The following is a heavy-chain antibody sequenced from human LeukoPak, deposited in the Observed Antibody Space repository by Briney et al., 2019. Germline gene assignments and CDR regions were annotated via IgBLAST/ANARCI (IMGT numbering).Heavy chain of an antibody. CDR1: GFRFSNYW. D-gene: IGHD3-16*01. Sequence: GGSLRLSCVASGFRFSNYWMNWVRQPPEKGLKWVANINPEGSQKRYVDSVNGRFTVSRDNARNSLYLDMDSLTADDSAIYYCAAWGESSSNYWSQGTLVTVSS. CDR2: INPEGSQK. J-gene: IGHJ4*02. CDR3: AAWGESSSNY. V-gene: IGHV3-7*01.